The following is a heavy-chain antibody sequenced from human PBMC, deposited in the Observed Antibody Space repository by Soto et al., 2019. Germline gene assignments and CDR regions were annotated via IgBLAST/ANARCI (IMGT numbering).Heavy chain of an antibody. J-gene: IGHJ4*02. CDR2: ISYDGSNK. D-gene: IGHD6-13*01. Sequence: QVQLVESGGGVVQPGRSLRLSCAASGFSFSSYDMHWVRQAPGKGLEWVAVISYDGSNKYYADSVKGRFTISRDNSKNTLYLQMNSLRAEDTAVYYCARDQGYSRGWYGVGDYWGQGTLVTVSS. CDR1: GFSFSSYD. V-gene: IGHV3-30-3*01. CDR3: ARDQGYSRGWYGVGDY.